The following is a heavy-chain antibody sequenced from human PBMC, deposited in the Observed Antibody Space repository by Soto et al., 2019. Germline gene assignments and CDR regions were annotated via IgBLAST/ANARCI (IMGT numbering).Heavy chain of an antibody. V-gene: IGHV3-33*01. CDR2: IWYDGSNK. CDR1: GFTFSSYG. CDR3: ARGDRRSYYYDSSGYWSDY. Sequence: GGSLRLSCAASGFTFSSYGMHWVRQAPGKGLEWVAVIWYDGSNKYYADSVKGRFTISRDNSKNTLYLQMNSLRAEDTAVYYCARGDRRSYYYDSSGYWSDYWGQGTLVTVSS. D-gene: IGHD3-22*01. J-gene: IGHJ4*02.